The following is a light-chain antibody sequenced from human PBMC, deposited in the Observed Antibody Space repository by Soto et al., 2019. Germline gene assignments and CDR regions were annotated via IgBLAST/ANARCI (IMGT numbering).Light chain of an antibody. J-gene: IGKJ1*01. V-gene: IGKV1-12*01. CDR3: QLANSFPT. Sequence: DIQMTQSPSSVSASVGDRVTITCRASQPISSWLAWYQQKPGEAPKLLIFAASSLQSGVPSRFSGRGAGTHFTLTICSLQPEDSAIYYCQLANSFPTFGRGTRVDLK. CDR1: QPISSW. CDR2: AAS.